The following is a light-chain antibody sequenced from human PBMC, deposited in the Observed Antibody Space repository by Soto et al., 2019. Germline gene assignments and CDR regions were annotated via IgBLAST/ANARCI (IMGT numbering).Light chain of an antibody. CDR3: QQYGSSPPIT. Sequence: EIVMTQSPAPLSVSPGESATLSCRASQSISRNLAWYQRKPGQAPRLLIYGASSRANGIPARFSGGGSGTDFTLTISRLEPEDFAVYYCQQYGSSPPITFGQGTRLEIK. CDR1: QSISRN. V-gene: IGKV3-15*01. CDR2: GAS. J-gene: IGKJ5*01.